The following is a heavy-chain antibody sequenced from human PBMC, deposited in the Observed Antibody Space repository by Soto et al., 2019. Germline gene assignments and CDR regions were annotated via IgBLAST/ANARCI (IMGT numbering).Heavy chain of an antibody. CDR3: AMVDVYVTPSPQDV. CDR1: GYRLTSYG. CDR2: INAYNGNT. J-gene: IGHJ6*02. D-gene: IGHD3-16*01. Sequence: GASVKVSCKASGYRLTSYGIGWVRQAPGQGLEWMGWINAYNGNTNYAQNLQGRVTLTTDTSTSTAYMELRSLRSNDTAVYYCAMVDVYVTPSPQDVWGQGTTVTVSS. V-gene: IGHV1-18*01.